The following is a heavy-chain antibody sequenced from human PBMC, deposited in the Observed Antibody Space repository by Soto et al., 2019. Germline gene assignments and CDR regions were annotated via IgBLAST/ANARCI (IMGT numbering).Heavy chain of an antibody. CDR3: ARTRFGAVAGT. J-gene: IGHJ5*02. D-gene: IGHD6-19*01. CDR2: MNPNSGNT. CDR1: GYTFTSYD. Sequence: QVQLVQSGAEVKKPGASVKVSCKTSGYTFTSYDIHWVRQATGQGPEWMGWMNPNSGNTVYAQKFKGRITMTRNTSMSTADMELSSLRPENTAVYYCARTRFGAVAGTWGQGTLGTVSS. V-gene: IGHV1-8*01.